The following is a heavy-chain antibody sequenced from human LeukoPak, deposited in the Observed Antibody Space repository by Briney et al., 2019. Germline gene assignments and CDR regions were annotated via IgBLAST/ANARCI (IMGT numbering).Heavy chain of an antibody. J-gene: IGHJ4*02. CDR3: AKTRPLDSSSWSHGDY. CDR2: ISGSGDST. CDR1: GFTLSSYA. D-gene: IGHD6-13*01. Sequence: GGSLRLSCAASGFTLSSYAMSWVRQAPGKGLGWVSAISGSGDSTYYGDSVKGRFTISRDNSKNTLYLQMNSLRAEDTAVYYCAKTRPLDSSSWSHGDYWGQGTLVTVSS. V-gene: IGHV3-23*01.